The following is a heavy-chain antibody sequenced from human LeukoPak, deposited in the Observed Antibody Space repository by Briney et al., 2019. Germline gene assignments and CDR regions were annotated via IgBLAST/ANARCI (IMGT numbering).Heavy chain of an antibody. D-gene: IGHD5-18*01. CDR1: GFPVSDNY. CDR2: IYSDGTT. CDR3: ARDPGYNYGFDY. J-gene: IGHJ4*02. V-gene: IGHV3-66*01. Sequence: GGSLRLSCAASGFPVSDNYMSWVRQAPGKGLEWVSIIYSDGTTYYADSVKGRFTISRDNSKNSLYLQMDSLRAEDTAVYYCARDPGYNYGFDYWGQGTLVTVSS.